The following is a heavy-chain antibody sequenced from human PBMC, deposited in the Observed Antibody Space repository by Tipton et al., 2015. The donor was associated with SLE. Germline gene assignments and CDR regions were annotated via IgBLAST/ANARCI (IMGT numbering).Heavy chain of an antibody. V-gene: IGHV4-61*05. CDR1: GGSISSSSYY. CDR3: ASAHPSYWYFDL. Sequence: TLSLTCTVSGGSISSSSYYWGWIRQPPGKGLEWIGYIYYSGSTNYNPSLKSRVTISVDTSKNQFSLKLSSVTAADTAVYYCASAHPSYWYFDLWGRGTLVTVSS. CDR2: IYYSGST. J-gene: IGHJ2*01.